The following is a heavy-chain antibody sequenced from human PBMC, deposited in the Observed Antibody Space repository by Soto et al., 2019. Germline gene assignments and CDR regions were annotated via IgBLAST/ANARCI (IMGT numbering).Heavy chain of an antibody. CDR3: ARGRYCLTGRCFPNWFDS. D-gene: IGHD2-15*01. Sequence: SETLSLTCSVSGDSISTVDYFWAWIRQPPGQALEYIGYIYKSATTYYNPSFEGRVAISLDTSKSHFSLNVTSVTAADTAVYFCARGRYCLTGRCFPNWFDSWGQGTLVTVSS. CDR1: GDSISTVDYF. V-gene: IGHV4-30-4*01. J-gene: IGHJ5*01. CDR2: IYKSATT.